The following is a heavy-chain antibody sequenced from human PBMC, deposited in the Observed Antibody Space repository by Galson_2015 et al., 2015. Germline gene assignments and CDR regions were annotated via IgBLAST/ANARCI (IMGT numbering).Heavy chain of an antibody. CDR1: GYTFSSHS. D-gene: IGHD1-1*01. CDR2: INPSGGGT. J-gene: IGHJ4*02. Sequence: SVKVSCKASGYTFSSHSIHWVRQAPGQGLEWMGIINPSGGGTSYAQRFQGRVTMTRDTSTSTVYMELSSLRSDDTAVYYCARRIVTTGDFDYWGQGTLVTVSS. CDR3: ARRIVTTGDFDY. V-gene: IGHV1-46*01.